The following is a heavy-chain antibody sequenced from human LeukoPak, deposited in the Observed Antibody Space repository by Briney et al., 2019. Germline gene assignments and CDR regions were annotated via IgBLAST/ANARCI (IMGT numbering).Heavy chain of an antibody. CDR1: GYSFTNYW. Sequence: GESLKISCKGSGYSFTNYWIGWVRQMPGKGLEWMGIIYPGDSNTRYSPSFQGQVTISADKSINTAYLQWSSLKASDTAMYYCARQVYCGGGSRYGHYYFDFWGQGTLVTVSS. CDR3: ARQVYCGGGSRYGHYYFDF. D-gene: IGHD2-15*01. CDR2: IYPGDSNT. V-gene: IGHV5-51*01. J-gene: IGHJ4*02.